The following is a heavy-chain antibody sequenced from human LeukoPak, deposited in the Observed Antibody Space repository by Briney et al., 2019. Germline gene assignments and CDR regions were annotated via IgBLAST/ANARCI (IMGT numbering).Heavy chain of an antibody. CDR1: GFTFSSYS. J-gene: IGHJ4*02. CDR2: ITSSSTYI. D-gene: IGHD1-26*01. Sequence: EGSLRLSCAASGFTFSSYSMNWVRQAPGKGLEWVSSITSSSTYIYYADSVKGRFTISRDNAKNSLYLQMNSLRAEDTAVYYCARGEWELDYWGQGTLVTVSS. CDR3: ARGEWELDY. V-gene: IGHV3-21*01.